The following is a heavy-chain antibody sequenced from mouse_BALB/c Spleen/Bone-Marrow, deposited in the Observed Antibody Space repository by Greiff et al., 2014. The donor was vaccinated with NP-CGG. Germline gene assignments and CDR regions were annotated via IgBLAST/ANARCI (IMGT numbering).Heavy chain of an antibody. CDR3: ASYYYGSSSFAY. CDR2: IDPANGNT. V-gene: IGHV14-3*02. CDR1: GFNIKDTY. Sequence: DVHLVESGAELVKPGASVKLSCTASGFNIKDTYMHWVKQRPEQGLEWIGRIDPANGNTKYDPKFPGKATITADTSSNTAYLQLSSLTSEDTAVYYCASYYYGSSSFAYWGQGTLVTVSA. J-gene: IGHJ3*01. D-gene: IGHD1-1*01.